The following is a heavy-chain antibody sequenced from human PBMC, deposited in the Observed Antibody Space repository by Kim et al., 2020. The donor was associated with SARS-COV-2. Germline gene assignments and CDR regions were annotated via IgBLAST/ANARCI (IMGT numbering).Heavy chain of an antibody. D-gene: IGHD3-10*01. CDR1: GFTVSSNY. Sequence: GGSLRLSCAASGFTVSSNYMSWVRQAPGKGLEWVSVIYSGGSTYYADSVKGRFTISRDNSKNTLYLQMNSLRAEDTAVYYCAREGGVRGVYYYYGMDVWGQGTTVTVSS. CDR2: IYSGGST. CDR3: AREGGVRGVYYYYGMDV. V-gene: IGHV3-53*01. J-gene: IGHJ6*02.